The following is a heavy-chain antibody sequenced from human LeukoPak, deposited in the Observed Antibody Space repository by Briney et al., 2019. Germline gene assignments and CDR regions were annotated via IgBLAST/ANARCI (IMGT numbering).Heavy chain of an antibody. CDR3: TTGSSGWSI. CDR2: IKSKTDGGTT. V-gene: IGHV3-15*01. D-gene: IGHD6-19*01. Sequence: GGSLRLSCAASRFTVSSSYMSWVRQAPGRGLEWVGHIKSKTDGGTTDYGAPVKGRFTISRDDSKNTLYLQMNSLKTEDTAVYYCTTGSSGWSIWGQGTLVTVSS. J-gene: IGHJ4*02. CDR1: RFTVSSSY.